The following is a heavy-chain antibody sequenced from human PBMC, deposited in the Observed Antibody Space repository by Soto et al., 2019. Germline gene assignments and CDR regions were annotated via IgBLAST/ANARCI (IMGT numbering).Heavy chain of an antibody. J-gene: IGHJ4*02. Sequence: RASVKVSCKASGYSFTAFHMHWVRQAPGLGLQWMGIINPNLGHSNTAQRFQGRVAMTWDTSTNTVYMELSSLRSDDTAVYYCARAPYSTSSFFFDQWGQGNTVTV. V-gene: IGHV1-46*01. CDR2: INPNLGHS. CDR3: ARAPYSTSSFFFDQ. D-gene: IGHD6-6*01. CDR1: GYSFTAFH.